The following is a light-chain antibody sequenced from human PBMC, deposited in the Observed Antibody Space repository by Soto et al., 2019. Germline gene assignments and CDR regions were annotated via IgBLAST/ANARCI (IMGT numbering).Light chain of an antibody. J-gene: IGKJ3*01. CDR1: QDISNY. CDR2: DAS. V-gene: IGKV1-33*01. Sequence: DIQMTQSPSSLSASVGDRVTITCQASQDISNYLNWYQQKPGKAPKLLIYDASNLETGVPSRFSGSGSGTDFTFTISSLQPEDFATYYCQQYDNLLFTFGPGTKVDFK. CDR3: QQYDNLLFT.